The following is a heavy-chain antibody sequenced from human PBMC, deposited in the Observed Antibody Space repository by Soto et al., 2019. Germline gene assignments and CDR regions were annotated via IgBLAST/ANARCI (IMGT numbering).Heavy chain of an antibody. D-gene: IGHD4-17*01. CDR2: ISYDGSNK. CDR1: GFTFSSYA. Sequence: QVQLVESGGGVVQPGRSLRLYCAASGFTFSSYAMHWVRQAPGKGLEWVAVISYDGSNKYYADSVKCRFTISRDNSKNTLYLQMNSLRAEDTAVYYCARDLKDYFHDLGYFDYWGQGTLVTVSS. V-gene: IGHV3-30-3*01. J-gene: IGHJ4*02. CDR3: ARDLKDYFHDLGYFDY.